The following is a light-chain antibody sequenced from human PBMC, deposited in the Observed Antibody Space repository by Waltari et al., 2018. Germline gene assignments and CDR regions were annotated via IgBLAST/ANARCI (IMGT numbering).Light chain of an antibody. V-gene: IGKV1-39*01. Sequence: DIVMTQSPSSLSASVGDRVTITCRASQNIDKYVSWYQQKPGKAPDLLIPSASTLQSNVPSRFSGSGSGTEFTLIINSLQPEDFGTYFCQQCYGLPYTFGQGTKVEI. CDR3: QQCYGLPYT. CDR1: QNIDKY. J-gene: IGKJ2*01. CDR2: SAS.